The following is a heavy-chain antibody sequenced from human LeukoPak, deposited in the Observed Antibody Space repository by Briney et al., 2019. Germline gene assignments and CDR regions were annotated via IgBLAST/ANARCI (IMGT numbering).Heavy chain of an antibody. CDR2: IYSGGST. V-gene: IGHV3-66*02. D-gene: IGHD4-23*01. CDR3: ARVVRGGNYYYYYMDV. CDR1: GFTVSSNY. J-gene: IGHJ6*03. Sequence: GGSLRLSCAASGFTVSSNYMSWVRQAPGKGLEWVSGIYSGGSTYYADSVKGRFTISRDNSKNTLYPQMNSLRAEDTAVYYCARVVRGGNYYYYYMDVWGKGTTVTVSS.